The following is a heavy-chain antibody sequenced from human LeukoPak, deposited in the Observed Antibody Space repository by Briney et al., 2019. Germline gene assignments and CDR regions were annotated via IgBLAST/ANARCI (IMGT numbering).Heavy chain of an antibody. CDR3: AKVGSEGIVILPTARGPQD. CDR2: IRNDGSNK. V-gene: IGHV3-30*02. CDR1: GFIFNSYG. Sequence: LGGSLRLSCAASGFIFNSYGMHWVRQAPGKGLEWVAFIRNDGSNKYYADSVKGRFTISRDNSKNTLYLQMNSLRAEDTAVYYCAKVGSEGIVILPTARGPQDWGQGTPVTVSS. J-gene: IGHJ4*02. D-gene: IGHD3-3*01.